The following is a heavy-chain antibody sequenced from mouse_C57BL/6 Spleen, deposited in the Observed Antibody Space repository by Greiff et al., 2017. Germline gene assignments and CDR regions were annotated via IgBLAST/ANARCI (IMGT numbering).Heavy chain of an antibody. V-gene: IGHV1-18*01. J-gene: IGHJ2*01. CDR1: GYTFTDYN. CDR2: INPNNGGT. CDR3: ARSDSNYPYYFGC. Sequence: EVQLQQSGPELVKPGASVKISCKASGYTFTDYNMDWVKQSHGQSLEWIGDINPNNGGTNYNQKFKGKATLTVDKSSSTAYMELRSLTSEDTAVYYCARSDSNYPYYFGCGGQGTTLTVSS. D-gene: IGHD2-5*01.